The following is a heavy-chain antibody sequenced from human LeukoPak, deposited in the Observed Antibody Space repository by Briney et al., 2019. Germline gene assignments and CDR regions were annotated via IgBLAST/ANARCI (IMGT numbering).Heavy chain of an antibody. Sequence: GGSLRLSCAASGFTFSNYAMSWVRHAPGKGLEWVSGIRALGGSTYYADSVKGRFTISRDSSKSTLYVQMNSLRAEDTAVYYCAKDRGSSDYGISVRGRNCFDPWGQGTLVTVSS. J-gene: IGHJ5*02. V-gene: IGHV3-23*01. CDR1: GFTFSNYA. CDR3: AKDRGSSDYGISVRGRNCFDP. CDR2: IRALGGST. D-gene: IGHD5-12*01.